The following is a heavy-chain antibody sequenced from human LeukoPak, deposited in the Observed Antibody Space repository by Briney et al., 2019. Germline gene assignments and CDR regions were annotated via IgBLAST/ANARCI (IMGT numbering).Heavy chain of an antibody. CDR3: ARAYDFPNWFDP. D-gene: IGHD3-3*01. V-gene: IGHV3-9*01. J-gene: IGHJ5*02. CDR2: ISWNSGSI. CDR1: GFTFDDYA. Sequence: PGGSLRLSCAASGFTFDDYAMHWVRQAPGKGLEWVSGISWNSGSIGYADSVKGRFAISRDNAKNSLYPQMNSLRAEDTAVYYCARAYDFPNWFDPWGQGTLVTVSS.